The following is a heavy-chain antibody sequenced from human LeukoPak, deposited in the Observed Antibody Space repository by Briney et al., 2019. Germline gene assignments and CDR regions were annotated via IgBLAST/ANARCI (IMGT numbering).Heavy chain of an antibody. Sequence: ASVKVSCKVSGYTLTELSMHWVRQAPGQGLEWMGWISAYNGNTNYAQKLQGRVTMTADTSTSTAYMELRSLRSDDTAVYYCARDRHCTNGVCYGWFDPWGQGTLVTVSS. D-gene: IGHD2-8*01. CDR1: GYTLTELS. CDR3: ARDRHCTNGVCYGWFDP. J-gene: IGHJ5*02. V-gene: IGHV1-18*01. CDR2: ISAYNGNT.